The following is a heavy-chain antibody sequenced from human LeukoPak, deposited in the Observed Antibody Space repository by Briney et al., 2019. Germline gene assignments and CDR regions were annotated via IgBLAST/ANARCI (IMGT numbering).Heavy chain of an antibody. CDR1: GGSISSGDYY. J-gene: IGHJ4*01. V-gene: IGHV4-30-4*01. CDR2: IYYSGST. CDR3: VRRTAVAADY. Sequence: SQTLSLTCTVSGGSISSGDYYWSWIRQPPGKGLEWIGYIYYSGSTYYNPSLKSRVTISVDTSKNQFSLKLSSVTAADTAVYYCVRRTAVAADYWGQEPWSPSPQ. D-gene: IGHD2-15*01.